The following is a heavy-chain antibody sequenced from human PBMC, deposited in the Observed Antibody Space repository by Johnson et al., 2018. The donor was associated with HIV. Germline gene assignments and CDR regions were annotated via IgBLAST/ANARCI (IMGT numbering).Heavy chain of an antibody. CDR3: ARMTTTVSHHDAFDI. CDR1: GFTFSDYY. Sequence: QVQLVESGGGLVQPGGSLRLSCAASGFTFSDYYMTWIRQAPGKGLEWVAVIWYDGSNKYYADSVKGRFTITRDNSKNTLYLQMNSLRAADTAVYYCARMTTTVSHHDAFDIWGQGTMVTVSS. D-gene: IGHD4-17*01. CDR2: IWYDGSNK. V-gene: IGHV3-33*08. J-gene: IGHJ3*02.